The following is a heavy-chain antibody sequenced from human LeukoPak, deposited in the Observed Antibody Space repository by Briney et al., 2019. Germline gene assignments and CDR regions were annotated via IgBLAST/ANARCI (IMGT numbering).Heavy chain of an antibody. D-gene: IGHD7-27*01. CDR3: ARGNWGSLRILDY. V-gene: IGHV1-2*02. Sequence: PWASVKVSCKASGYTFTGYYMHWVRQAPGQGLEWMRWINPNSGGTNYAQKFQGRVTMTRDTSISTAYMELSRLRSDDTAVYYCARGNWGSLRILDYWGQGTLVTVSS. CDR1: GYTFTGYY. CDR2: INPNSGGT. J-gene: IGHJ4*02.